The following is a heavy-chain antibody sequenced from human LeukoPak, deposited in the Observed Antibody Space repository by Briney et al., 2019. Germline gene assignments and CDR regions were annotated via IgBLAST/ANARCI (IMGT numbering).Heavy chain of an antibody. CDR2: INWNGGST. V-gene: IGHV3-20*04. CDR1: GFSFDDYG. J-gene: IGHJ4*02. CDR3: ARDAVLRNIAAAGYFDY. D-gene: IGHD6-13*01. Sequence: GGSPRLSCAASGFSFDDYGMSWVRQAPGKGLEWVSGINWNGGSTGYADSVKGRFTISRDNAKNSLYLQMNSLRAEDTALYYCARDAVLRNIAAAGYFDYWGQGTLVTVSS.